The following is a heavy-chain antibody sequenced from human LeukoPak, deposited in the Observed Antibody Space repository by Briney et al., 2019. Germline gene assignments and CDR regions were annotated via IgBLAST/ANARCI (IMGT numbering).Heavy chain of an antibody. CDR2: ISYDGSNK. J-gene: IGHJ4*02. CDR3: AKDRGVTATRGPIGY. V-gene: IGHV3-30*18. CDR1: GFTFSSYG. D-gene: IGHD2-15*01. Sequence: QPGRSLRLSCAASGFTFSSYGMHWVRQAPGKGLEWVAVISYDGSNKYYADSVKGRFTISRDNSKNTLYLQVNSLRGEDTAVYYCAKDRGVTATRGPIGYWGQGTLVTVSS.